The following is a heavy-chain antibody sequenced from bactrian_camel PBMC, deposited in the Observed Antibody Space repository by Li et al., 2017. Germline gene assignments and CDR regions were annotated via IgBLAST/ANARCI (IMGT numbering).Heavy chain of an antibody. J-gene: IGHJ4*01. V-gene: IGHV3S40*01. CDR2: TDGSGRTT. CDR3: AAEYATWCHSGGYISPYGY. CDR1: GFTFSNYD. D-gene: IGHD2*01. Sequence: VQLVESGGAPVQPGGSLRLSCAASGFTFSNYDMSWVRQAPGKGLEWISSTDGSGRTTAYADSVKARFTISRDNAKNTLYLQMNSLKPEDTAMYYCAAEYATWCHSGGYISPYGYWGQGTQVTVS.